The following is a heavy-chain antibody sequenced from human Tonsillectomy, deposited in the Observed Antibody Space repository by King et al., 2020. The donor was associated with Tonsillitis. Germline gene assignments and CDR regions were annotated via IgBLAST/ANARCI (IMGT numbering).Heavy chain of an antibody. V-gene: IGHV3-53*01. CDR1: GFTVSSNY. CDR3: ARGTIEMATINSYWYFDL. D-gene: IGHD5-24*01. J-gene: IGHJ2*01. Sequence: QLVQSGGGLIQPGGSLRLSCAASGFTVSSNYMSWVRQAPGKGLEWVSVIYSGGSTYYADSVKGRFTISRDNPKNTLYLQMNSLRAEDTAVYYCARGTIEMATINSYWYFDLWGRGTLVTVSS. CDR2: IYSGGST.